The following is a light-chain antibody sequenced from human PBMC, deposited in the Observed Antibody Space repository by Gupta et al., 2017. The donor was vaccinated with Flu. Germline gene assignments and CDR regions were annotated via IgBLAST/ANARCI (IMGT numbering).Light chain of an antibody. J-gene: IGLJ2*01. CDR1: RSDVGNYNL. CDR3: CSFAGTVL. CDR2: EDT. V-gene: IGLV2-23*01. Sequence: QSAPTQPASVSGSPGQSITISCTGIRSDVGNYNLVSWYQQFPGKVPKLIIYEDTERPSGVSNRFSGSRSGNTGSLTISGLQAEDESEYYCCSFAGTVLFGGGTKVTVL.